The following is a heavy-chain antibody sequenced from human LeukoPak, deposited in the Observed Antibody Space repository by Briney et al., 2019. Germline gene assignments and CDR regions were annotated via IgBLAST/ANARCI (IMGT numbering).Heavy chain of an antibody. V-gene: IGHV3-7*01. D-gene: IGHD6-19*01. CDR3: ARQRGSGCLDY. Sequence: GGSLRLSCAASRFTLSNYWMGWVRQAPGKGLEWVANIKQDGSETYYVDSVKGRFTISRDNAKNSLSLQMNSLRAEDTAVYYCARQRGSGCLDYWGQGTLVTVSS. J-gene: IGHJ4*02. CDR1: RFTLSNYW. CDR2: IKQDGSET.